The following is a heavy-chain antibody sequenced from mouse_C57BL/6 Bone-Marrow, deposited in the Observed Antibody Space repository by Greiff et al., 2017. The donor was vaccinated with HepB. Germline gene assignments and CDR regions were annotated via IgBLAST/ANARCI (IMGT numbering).Heavy chain of an antibody. CDR2: INPGSGGT. CDR1: GYAFTNYL. D-gene: IGHD1-1*01. V-gene: IGHV1-54*01. CDR3: ARSDGSSYLDY. J-gene: IGHJ2*01. Sequence: QVQLQQSGAELVRPGTSVKVSCKASGYAFTNYLIEWVKQRPGQGLEWIGVINPGSGGTNYNEKFKGKATLTADKSSSTAYMQLSSLTSEDSAVYFCARSDGSSYLDYWGQGTTLTVSS.